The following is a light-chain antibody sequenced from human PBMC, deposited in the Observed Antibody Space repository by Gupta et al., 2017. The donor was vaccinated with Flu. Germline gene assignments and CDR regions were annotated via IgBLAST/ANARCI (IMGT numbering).Light chain of an antibody. CDR3: QQYGSPPPLT. J-gene: IGKJ4*01. CDR1: QSVSGTF. V-gene: IGKV3-20*01. CDR2: GAS. Sequence: RATLSCRASQSVSGTFLAWYQQKPGQAPRLLIYGASSRATGIPDRFSGTGSGADFTLTISRLEPEDFGVYYCQQYGSPPPLTFGGGTKVEI.